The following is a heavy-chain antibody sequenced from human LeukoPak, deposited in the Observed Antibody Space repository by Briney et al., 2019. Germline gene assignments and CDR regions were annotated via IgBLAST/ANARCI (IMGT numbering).Heavy chain of an antibody. V-gene: IGHV3-48*02. CDR3: ARYTTGFDY. CDR1: GFAFSNYG. D-gene: IGHD1-14*01. J-gene: IGHJ4*02. CDR2: IGSGGGTI. Sequence: GGSLRLSCAASGFAFSNYGMSWVRQSPGKGLEWVSYIGSGGGTISYADSVKGRFTISRDNAENSLYLQMNGLRDEDTAVYYCARYTTGFDYWGQGTLVTVSS.